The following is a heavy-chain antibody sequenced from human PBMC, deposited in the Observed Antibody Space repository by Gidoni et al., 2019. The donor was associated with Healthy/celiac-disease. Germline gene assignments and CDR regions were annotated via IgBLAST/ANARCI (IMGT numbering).Heavy chain of an antibody. CDR1: GGPISSGVYY. Sequence: QVQLQESGPGRVKPSQTLSLTCTVPGGPISSGVYYLSWIRQPPGKGLEWIGYIDYSGSTYYSASLKSRVTISVDTSKNQFSLKLSSVTAADTAVYYCARGSDFWSGYYTGPGGAWFDPWGQGTLVTVSS. J-gene: IGHJ5*02. CDR2: IDYSGST. D-gene: IGHD3-3*01. CDR3: ARGSDFWSGYYTGPGGAWFDP. V-gene: IGHV4-30-4*01.